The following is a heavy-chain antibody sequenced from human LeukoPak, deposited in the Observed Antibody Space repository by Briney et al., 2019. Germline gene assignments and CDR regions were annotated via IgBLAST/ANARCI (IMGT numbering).Heavy chain of an antibody. CDR3: ARATAGTTLFEGIDY. V-gene: IGHV4-39*07. CDR1: GGSISSGSYY. CDR2: IYHSGST. J-gene: IGHJ4*02. D-gene: IGHD1-1*01. Sequence: SETLSLTCTVSGGSISSGSYYWSWIRQPAGKGLEWIGSIYHSGSTYYNPSLKSRVTISVDTSKNQFSLKLSSVTAADTAVYYCARATAGTTLFEGIDYWGQGTLVTVSS.